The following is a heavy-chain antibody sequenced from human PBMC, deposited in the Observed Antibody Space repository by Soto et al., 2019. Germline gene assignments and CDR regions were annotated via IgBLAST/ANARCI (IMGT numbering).Heavy chain of an antibody. CDR1: GGSISSYY. D-gene: IGHD5-12*01. CDR3: AGHLDIVTTFDY. J-gene: IGHJ4*02. CDR2: IHTSGST. Sequence: PSETLSLTCTVSGGSISSYYWSWVRQPPGKGLEWIGYIHTSGSTNYNPSLKSRVTKSVDTSKKQISLKLSSVTAADTAVYYCAGHLDIVTTFDYWGQGALVTVSS. V-gene: IGHV4-59*01.